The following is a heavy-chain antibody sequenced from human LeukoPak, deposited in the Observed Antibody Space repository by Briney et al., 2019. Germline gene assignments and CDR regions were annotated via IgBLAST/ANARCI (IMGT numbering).Heavy chain of an antibody. CDR1: GYTFTSYY. Sequence: ASVKVSCKASGYTFTSYYMHWVRQAPGQGLEWMGIINPSGGSTSYAQKFQGRVTMTRDTSTSTVYMELSSLRSEDTAVYYCARDQGTTHILDYWGQGTLVTDSS. D-gene: IGHD1-7*01. CDR3: ARDQGTTHILDY. J-gene: IGHJ4*02. V-gene: IGHV1-46*01. CDR2: INPSGGST.